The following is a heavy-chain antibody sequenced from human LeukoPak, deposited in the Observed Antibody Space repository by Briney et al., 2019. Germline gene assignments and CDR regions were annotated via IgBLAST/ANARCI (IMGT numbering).Heavy chain of an antibody. CDR2: LYPDGSAT. V-gene: IGHV5-51*01. Sequence: GESLKISCKGPGYSFTSYWIGWVRQMPGRGLEWMGMLYPDGSATTYHPSFEGRVTISADKSVTTAYLEWNSLKASDTALYYCVRQGLQSGTYPAYWGPGTLVTVSS. CDR1: GYSFTSYW. D-gene: IGHD1-26*01. CDR3: VRQGLQSGTYPAY. J-gene: IGHJ4*02.